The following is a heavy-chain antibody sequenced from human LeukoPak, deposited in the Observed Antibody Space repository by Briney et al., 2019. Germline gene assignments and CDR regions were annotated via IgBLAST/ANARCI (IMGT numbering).Heavy chain of an antibody. CDR1: GGSISSGDYY. CDR3: ARAITVVTPGGAFDI. CDR2: IYYSGST. D-gene: IGHD4-23*01. Sequence: SETLSLTCTVSGGSISSGDYYWSWIRQPPGKGLEWIGYIYYSGSTYYNPSLKSRVTISVDTSKNQFSLKLSSVTAADTAVFYCARAITVVTPGGAFDIWGQGTTVTVSS. V-gene: IGHV4-30-4*01. J-gene: IGHJ3*02.